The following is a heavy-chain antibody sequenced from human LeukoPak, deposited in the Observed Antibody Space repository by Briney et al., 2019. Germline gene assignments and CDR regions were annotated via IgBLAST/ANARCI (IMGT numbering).Heavy chain of an antibody. Sequence: PSGTLSLTCAVSGGSISSSNWWSWVRQPPGKGLEWIGEIYHSGSTNYNPSLKSRVTISVDKSKNQFSLKLSSVTAADTAVYYCARRGLSMVRGVISNWFDPWGQGTLVTVSS. CDR3: ARRGLSMVRGVISNWFDP. CDR2: IYHSGST. V-gene: IGHV4-4*02. CDR1: GGSISSSNW. D-gene: IGHD3-10*01. J-gene: IGHJ5*02.